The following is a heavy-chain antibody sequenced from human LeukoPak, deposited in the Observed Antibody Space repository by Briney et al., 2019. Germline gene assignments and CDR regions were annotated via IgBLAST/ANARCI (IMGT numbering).Heavy chain of an antibody. D-gene: IGHD2-15*01. V-gene: IGHV4-39*07. CDR2: IYYSGST. CDR3: ARSSGGSCYRVDY. CDR1: GGSISSSSYY. J-gene: IGHJ4*02. Sequence: SETLSLTCTVSGGSISSSSYYWGWIRQPPGKGLEWIGSIYYSGSTYYNPSLKSRVTISVDTSKNQFSLKLSSVTAADTAVYYCARSSGGSCYRVDYWGQGTLVTVSS.